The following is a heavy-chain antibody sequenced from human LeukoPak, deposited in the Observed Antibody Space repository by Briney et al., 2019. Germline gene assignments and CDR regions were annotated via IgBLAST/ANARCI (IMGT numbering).Heavy chain of an antibody. V-gene: IGHV4-39*07. Sequence: PSETLSLTCTVSGGSISSSSYYWGWIRQPPGKGLEWFGCIYYTGSTYYNPSLKSRVTISVDTSKNQFSLKLSSVTAADTAVYYCAREAGPSRVPYSSSWKFEKNDAFDIWGQGTMVTVSS. D-gene: IGHD6-13*01. CDR2: IYYTGST. J-gene: IGHJ3*02. CDR1: GGSISSSSYY. CDR3: AREAGPSRVPYSSSWKFEKNDAFDI.